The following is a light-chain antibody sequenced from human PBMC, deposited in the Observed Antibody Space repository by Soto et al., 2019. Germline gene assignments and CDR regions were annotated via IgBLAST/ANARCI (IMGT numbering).Light chain of an antibody. CDR1: QSISTF. CDR2: AAS. V-gene: IGKV1-39*01. CDR3: QQSFTTPRT. Sequence: DIQLTQSPPSLSASVGDRLTITCRASQSISTFLNWYQQKPGKAPKVLIFAASSFKSGVPSRFSGSGSGTDFTLTITSLQPEDFATYYCQQSFTTPRTFGHGIKVEIK. J-gene: IGKJ1*01.